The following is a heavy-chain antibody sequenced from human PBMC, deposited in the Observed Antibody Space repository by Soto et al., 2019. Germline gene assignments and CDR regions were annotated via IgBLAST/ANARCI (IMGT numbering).Heavy chain of an antibody. Sequence: GGSLRLSCAASGFTFSSDGMHWVRQAPGKGLEWVAVISYDGSNKYCADSVNGRFTITRYSSKNTKYLQMNSLRAENTAVYNYAKAGRYEGRLDVWGQGTTVHVSS. V-gene: IGHV3-30*18. CDR3: AKAGRYEGRLDV. J-gene: IGHJ6*02. CDR1: GFTFSSDG. CDR2: ISYDGSNK. D-gene: IGHD3-3*01.